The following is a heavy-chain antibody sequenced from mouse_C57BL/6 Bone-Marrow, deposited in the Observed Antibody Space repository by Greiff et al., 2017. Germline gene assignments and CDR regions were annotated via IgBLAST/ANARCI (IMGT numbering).Heavy chain of an antibody. D-gene: IGHD2-5*01. CDR2: IYPSDSET. Sequence: QVQLQQPGAELVRPGSSVKLSCKASGYTFTSYWMDWVKQRPGQGLEWIGNIYPSDSETHYNQQFKDKATLTVDKSSSTAYMQLSSLTSEDSAVYYCARGVYSNYGAYWGQGTLVTVSA. V-gene: IGHV1-61*01. CDR3: ARGVYSNYGAY. J-gene: IGHJ3*01. CDR1: GYTFTSYW.